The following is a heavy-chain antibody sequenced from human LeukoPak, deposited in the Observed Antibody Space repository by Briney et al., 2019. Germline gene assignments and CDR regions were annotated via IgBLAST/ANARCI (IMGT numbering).Heavy chain of an antibody. J-gene: IGHJ4*02. CDR3: ARDRRYSFNSYFDY. D-gene: IGHD6-13*01. CDR1: GYTFTSYA. Sequence: ASVKVSCKASGYTFTSYAMHWVRQAPGQRLEWMGWINAGNGNTKYSQKFQGRVTTTRDTSASTAYMELSSLRSEDTAAYYCARDRRYSFNSYFDYWGQGTLVTVSS. CDR2: INAGNGNT. V-gene: IGHV1-3*01.